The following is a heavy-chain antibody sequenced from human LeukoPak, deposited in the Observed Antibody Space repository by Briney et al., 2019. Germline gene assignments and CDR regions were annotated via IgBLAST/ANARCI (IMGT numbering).Heavy chain of an antibody. D-gene: IGHD2-2*01. Sequence: ASVKVSCKASGYTFTGYYMHWVRQAPGQGLEWMGRINPNSGGTNYAQKFQGRVTMTRDTSISTAYMGLSRLRSDDTAVYYCASWDIVVVPAATFDYWGQGTLVTVSS. V-gene: IGHV1-2*06. CDR1: GYTFTGYY. CDR2: INPNSGGT. CDR3: ASWDIVVVPAATFDY. J-gene: IGHJ4*02.